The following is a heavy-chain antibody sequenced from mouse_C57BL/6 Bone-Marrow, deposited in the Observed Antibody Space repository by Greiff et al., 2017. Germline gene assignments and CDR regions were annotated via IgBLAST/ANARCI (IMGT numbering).Heavy chain of an antibody. CDR2: FSNGGGST. CDR1: GFTFSDYY. D-gene: IGHD1-1*01. CDR3: ARQEDYYGSSYVEFAY. J-gene: IGHJ3*01. Sequence: EVQGVESGGGLVQPGGSLKLSCAASGFTFSDYYMYWVRQTPEKRLEWVAYFSNGGGSTYYPDTVKGRFTISRENATNTLYLQMSRLKSEDTAMYYCARQEDYYGSSYVEFAYWGQGTLVTVSA. V-gene: IGHV5-12*01.